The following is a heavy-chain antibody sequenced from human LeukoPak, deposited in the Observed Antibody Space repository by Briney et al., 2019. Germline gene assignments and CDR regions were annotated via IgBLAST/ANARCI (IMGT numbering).Heavy chain of an antibody. D-gene: IGHD1-14*01. CDR2: ISGSGSNT. CDR3: AKNGEPHYYMDV. V-gene: IGHV3-23*01. CDR1: RFTFTTYG. J-gene: IGHJ6*03. Sequence: GGSLRLSCAASRFTFTTYGMIWVRQAPGKGLEWVLGISGSGSNTYYADSAKGRFTSSRDYSKRTVYLQMNSLRAEDTAVYYCAKNGEPHYYMDVLGKGTTVTVSS.